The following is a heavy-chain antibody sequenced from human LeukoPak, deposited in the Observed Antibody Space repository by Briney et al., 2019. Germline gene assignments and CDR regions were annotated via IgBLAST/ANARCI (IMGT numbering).Heavy chain of an antibody. CDR3: ARVPPSTRFYYMDV. D-gene: IGHD2-2*01. CDR1: GGTFSSYA. CDR2: IIPIFGTA. J-gene: IGHJ6*03. Sequence: SVKVSCKASGGTFSSYAISWARQAPGQGLKWMGGIIPIFGTANYAQKFQGRVTITADESTSTAYMELSSLRSEDTAVYYCARVPPSTRFYYMDVWGKGTTVTVSS. V-gene: IGHV1-69*13.